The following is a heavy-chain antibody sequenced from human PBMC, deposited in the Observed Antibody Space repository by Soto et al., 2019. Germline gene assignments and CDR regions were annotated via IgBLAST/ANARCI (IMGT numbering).Heavy chain of an antibody. CDR1: GFTFSSYS. Sequence: GGSLRLSCAASGFTFSSYSMNWVRQAPGKGLEWVSSISSSSSYIYYADSVKGRFTISRDNAKNSLYLQMNSLRAEGTAVYYCSRAPTAMANYYWGQGTLVTVYS. D-gene: IGHD5-18*01. J-gene: IGHJ4*02. V-gene: IGHV3-21*01. CDR2: ISSSSSYI. CDR3: SRAPTAMANYY.